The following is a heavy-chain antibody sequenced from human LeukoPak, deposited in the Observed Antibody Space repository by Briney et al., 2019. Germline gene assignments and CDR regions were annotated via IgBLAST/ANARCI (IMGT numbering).Heavy chain of an antibody. CDR2: IYYSGST. CDR3: ARGGSMITFGGVIVISYFDY. Sequence: PSQTLSLTCTVSGGSISSGGYYWSWTRQHPGKGLEWIGYIYYSGSTYYNPSLKSRVTISVDTSKNQFSLKLSSVTAADKAVYYCARGGSMITFGGVIVISYFDYWGQGTLVTVSS. CDR1: GGSISSGGYY. J-gene: IGHJ4*02. D-gene: IGHD3-16*02. V-gene: IGHV4-31*03.